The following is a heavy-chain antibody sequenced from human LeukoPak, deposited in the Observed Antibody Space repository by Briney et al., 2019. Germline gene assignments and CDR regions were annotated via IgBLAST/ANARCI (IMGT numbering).Heavy chain of an antibody. Sequence: GPPVKVSCEASGGTFSSYAISWVRQAPGQGLEWMGGIIPIFGTANYAQKFQGRVTITADKSTSTAYMELSSLGSEDTAVYYCARDGRYCSGGSCYFDYWGQGTLVTVSS. D-gene: IGHD2-15*01. CDR1: GGTFSSYA. CDR3: ARDGRYCSGGSCYFDY. J-gene: IGHJ4*02. CDR2: IIPIFGTA. V-gene: IGHV1-69*06.